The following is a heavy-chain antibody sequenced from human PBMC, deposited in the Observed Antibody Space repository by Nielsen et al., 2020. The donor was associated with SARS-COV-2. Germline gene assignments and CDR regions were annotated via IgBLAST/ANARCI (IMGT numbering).Heavy chain of an antibody. Sequence: SLKISCAASGFTFDDYAMHWVRQAPGKGLEWVSGISWNSGSIGYADSVKGRFTISRDNAKNSLYLQMNSLRAEDTAVYYCARDQRGYSSSGLYYYYMDVWGKGTTVTVSS. CDR2: ISWNSGSI. J-gene: IGHJ6*03. CDR3: ARDQRGYSSSGLYYYYMDV. V-gene: IGHV3-9*01. CDR1: GFTFDDYA. D-gene: IGHD6-13*01.